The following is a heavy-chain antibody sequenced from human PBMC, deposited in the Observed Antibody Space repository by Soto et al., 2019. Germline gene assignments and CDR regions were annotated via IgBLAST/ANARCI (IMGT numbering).Heavy chain of an antibody. D-gene: IGHD1-20*01. CDR2: IYYSGST. J-gene: IGHJ5*02. Sequence: PSETLSLTCTVSGGSISSGGYYWSWIRQHPGKGLEWIGYIYYSGSTYYNPSLKSRVTISVDTSKNQFSLKLSSVTAADTAVYYCASITGLGSNWFDPWGQGTLVTVSS. CDR1: GGSISSGGYY. CDR3: ASITGLGSNWFDP. V-gene: IGHV4-31*03.